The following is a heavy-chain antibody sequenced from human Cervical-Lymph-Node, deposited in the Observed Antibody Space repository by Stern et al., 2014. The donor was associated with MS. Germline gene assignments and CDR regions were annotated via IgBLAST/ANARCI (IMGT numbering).Heavy chain of an antibody. D-gene: IGHD4-17*01. CDR1: GYTFTNYY. V-gene: IGHV1-2*02. J-gene: IGHJ4*02. Sequence: QMQLVQSGAEVKKPGTSVKVSCKASGYTFTNYYIHWVRQAPGQGLEWMGWIDPNSGGTNYAQKSQGRVTMTRDTSIRTAYMELSRLTSDDTAVYYCARGRGDARPYYFDYWGQGTLVTVSS. CDR3: ARGRGDARPYYFDY. CDR2: IDPNSGGT.